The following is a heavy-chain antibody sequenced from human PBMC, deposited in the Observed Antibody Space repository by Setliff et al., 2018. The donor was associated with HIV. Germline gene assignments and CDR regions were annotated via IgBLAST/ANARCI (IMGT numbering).Heavy chain of an antibody. CDR3: AKVDNGHCLSNSCRDFDY. Sequence: QPGGSLRLSCAASGITFSGYSMSWVRQAPGKGLEWVSAISPTGTGTYYADSVRGRLTISRDNSKNTLYLQMNSLRPEDTAVYYCAKVDNGHCLSNSCRDFDYWGQGTLVTVSS. D-gene: IGHD2-2*03. J-gene: IGHJ4*02. CDR1: GITFSGYS. V-gene: IGHV3-23*01. CDR2: ISPTGTGT.